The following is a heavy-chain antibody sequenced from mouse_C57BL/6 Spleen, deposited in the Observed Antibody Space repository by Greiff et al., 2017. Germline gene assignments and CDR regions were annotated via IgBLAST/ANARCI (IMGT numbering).Heavy chain of an antibody. CDR1: GFTFTDYY. D-gene: IGHD2-3*01. J-gene: IGHJ2*01. CDR2: INPNNGGT. CDR3: ARWLLQKDYFDY. V-gene: IGHV1-26*01. Sequence: EVQLQQSGPELVKPGASVKISCKASGFTFTDYYMNWVKQSHGKSLEWIGDINPNNGGTSYNQKFKGKATLTVDKSSSTAYMELRSLTSEDSAVYYCARWLLQKDYFDYWGQGTTLTVSS.